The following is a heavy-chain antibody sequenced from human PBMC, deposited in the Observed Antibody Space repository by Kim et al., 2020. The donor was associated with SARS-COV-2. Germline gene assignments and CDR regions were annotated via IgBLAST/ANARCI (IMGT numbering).Heavy chain of an antibody. Sequence: SETLSLTCAVYGGSFSGYYWSWIRQPPGKGLEWIGEINHSGSTNYNPSLKSRVTISVDTSKNQFSLKLSSVTAADTAVYYCARGMGYWGQGTLVTVSS. J-gene: IGHJ4*02. CDR3: ARGMGY. V-gene: IGHV4-34*01. CDR2: INHSGST. CDR1: GGSFSGYY.